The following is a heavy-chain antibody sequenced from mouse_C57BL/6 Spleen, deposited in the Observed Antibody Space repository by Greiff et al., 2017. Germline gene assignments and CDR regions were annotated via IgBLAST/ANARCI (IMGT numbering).Heavy chain of an antibody. CDR2: IHPNSGST. CDR3: ARDGDYDEFAY. J-gene: IGHJ3*01. V-gene: IGHV1-64*01. Sequence: QVQLQQPGAELVKPGASVKLSCKASGYTFTSYWMHWVKQRPGQGLEWIGMIHPNSGSTNYNEKFKSKATLTVDKSSSTVYMQLSSLTSEDSAVYYCARDGDYDEFAYWGQGTLVTVSA. CDR1: GYTFTSYW. D-gene: IGHD2-4*01.